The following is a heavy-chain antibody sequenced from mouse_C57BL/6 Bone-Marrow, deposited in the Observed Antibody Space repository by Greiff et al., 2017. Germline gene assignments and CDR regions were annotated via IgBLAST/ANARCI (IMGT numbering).Heavy chain of an antibody. CDR3: AREGDYYGPAWFAY. V-gene: IGHV1-81*01. J-gene: IGHJ3*01. D-gene: IGHD1-1*01. CDR2: IYPRSGNT. CDR1: GYTFTSYG. Sequence: VQLQQSGAELARPGASVKLSCKASGYTFTSYGISWVKQRTGQGLEWIGEIYPRSGNTYYNEKFKGKATLTADTSSSTAYMELRRLTSEDSAVYFCAREGDYYGPAWFAYWGQGTLVTVSA.